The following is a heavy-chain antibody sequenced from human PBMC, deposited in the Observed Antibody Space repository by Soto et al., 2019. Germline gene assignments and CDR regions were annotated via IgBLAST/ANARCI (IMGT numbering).Heavy chain of an antibody. CDR2: IDPSDSYT. CDR3: ASLGGYCSSTSCHLGYYYYGMDV. D-gene: IGHD2-2*01. Sequence: GESLKISCKGSGYSFTSYWISWVRQMPGKGLEWMGRIDPSDSYTNYSPSFQGHVTISADKSISTAYLQWSRLKASDTAMYYCASLGGYCSSTSCHLGYYYYGMDVWGQGTTVTVSS. J-gene: IGHJ6*02. CDR1: GYSFTSYW. V-gene: IGHV5-10-1*01.